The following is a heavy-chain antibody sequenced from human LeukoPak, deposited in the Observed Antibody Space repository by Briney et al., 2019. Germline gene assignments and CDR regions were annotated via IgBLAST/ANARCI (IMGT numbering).Heavy chain of an antibody. CDR3: ARLWDYGDYENQYYSDY. V-gene: IGHV3-7*01. D-gene: IGHD4-17*01. CDR2: TKQDGSEK. Sequence: GGSLRLSCAASGFTLSSYWMSWVRQAPGKGLEWVANTKQDGSEKYYVDSVKGRFTISRDNAKNSLYLQMNSLRAEDTAVYYCARLWDYGDYENQYYSDYWGQGTLVTVSS. CDR1: GFTLSSYW. J-gene: IGHJ4*02.